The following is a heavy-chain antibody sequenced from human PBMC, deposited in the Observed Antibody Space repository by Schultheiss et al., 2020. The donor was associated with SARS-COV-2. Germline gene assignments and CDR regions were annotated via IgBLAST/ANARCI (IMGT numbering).Heavy chain of an antibody. J-gene: IGHJ5*02. D-gene: IGHD3-22*01. CDR2: IYPDDSET. Sequence: GESLKISCKGSGYSFTSYWIGWVRQMPGKGLEWMGMIYPDDSETRYNPSFQGQVTISADKSITTAYLQWTSLKASDTAMYYCARRSDSSSLWLDPWGQGTLVTVSS. CDR3: ARRSDSSSLWLDP. CDR1: GYSFTSYW. V-gene: IGHV5-51*01.